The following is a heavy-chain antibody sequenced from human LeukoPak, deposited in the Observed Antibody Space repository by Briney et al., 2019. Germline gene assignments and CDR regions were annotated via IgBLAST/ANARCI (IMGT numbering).Heavy chain of an antibody. J-gene: IGHJ4*02. D-gene: IGHD1-1*01. CDR3: ARGYNWNDVPKGFDY. CDR2: IGAYNGNT. V-gene: IGHV1-18*04. CDR1: GYTFTSYG. Sequence: ASVKVSCKASGYTFTSYGISWVRQAPGQGLEWMGWIGAYNGNTNYAQKLQGRVTMTTDTSTSTAYMELRSLRSDDTAVYYCARGYNWNDVPKGFDYWGQGTLVTVSS.